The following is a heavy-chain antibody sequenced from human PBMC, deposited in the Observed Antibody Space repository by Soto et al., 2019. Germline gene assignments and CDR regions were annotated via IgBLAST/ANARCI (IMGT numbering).Heavy chain of an antibody. CDR3: IRGTRPSSVGTGAF. V-gene: IGHV3-74*01. J-gene: IGHJ4*02. CDR1: GFVFNMYG. D-gene: IGHD3-10*01. CDR2: INDDGTRT. Sequence: PGGSLRLSCTASGFVFNMYGLHWVRQFPGEGPEGGTRINDDGTRTDYADSAKGRFTISRDNAKDILYLQMNALRVDDTAVYYCIRGTRPSSVGTGAFWGQGTLVTVSS.